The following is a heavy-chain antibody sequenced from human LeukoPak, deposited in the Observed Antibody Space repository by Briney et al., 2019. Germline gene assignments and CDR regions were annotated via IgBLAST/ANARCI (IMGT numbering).Heavy chain of an antibody. V-gene: IGHV4-34*01. Sequence: PSETLSLTCAVYGGSFSGYYWSWIRQPPGKGLEWIGEINHSGSTNYNLSLKSRVTISVDTSKNQFSLKLSSVTAADTAVYYCAREVPGYYGSGTYHIVGTYFDYWGQGTLVTVSS. CDR2: INHSGST. CDR3: AREVPGYYGSGTYHIVGTYFDY. D-gene: IGHD3-10*01. CDR1: GGSFSGYY. J-gene: IGHJ4*02.